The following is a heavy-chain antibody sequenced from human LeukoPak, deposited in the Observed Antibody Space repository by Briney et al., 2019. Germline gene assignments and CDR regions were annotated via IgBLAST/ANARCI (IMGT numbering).Heavy chain of an antibody. Sequence: PSETLSLTCAVYGGSFSGYYWSWIRQPPRKGLEWIGEINHSGSTNYNPSLKSRVTISVDTSKNQFSLKLSSVTAADTAVYYCARGLRWGITMVRARTYFDYWGQGTLVTVSS. CDR3: ARGLRWGITMVRARTYFDY. V-gene: IGHV4-34*01. J-gene: IGHJ4*02. CDR1: GGSFSGYY. D-gene: IGHD3-10*01. CDR2: INHSGST.